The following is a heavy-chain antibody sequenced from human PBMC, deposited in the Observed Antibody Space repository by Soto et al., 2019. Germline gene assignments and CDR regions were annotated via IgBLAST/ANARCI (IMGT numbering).Heavy chain of an antibody. V-gene: IGHV4-34*01. CDR2: INHSGST. J-gene: IGHJ4*02. Sequence: SETLSLTCAVYGGSFSGYYWSCIRQPPGKGLEWIGEINHSGSTNYNPSLKSRVTISVDTSKNQFSLKLSSVTAADTAVYYCATAQLYYYPDYWGQGTLVTVSS. D-gene: IGHD3-10*01. CDR1: GGSFSGYY. CDR3: ATAQLYYYPDY.